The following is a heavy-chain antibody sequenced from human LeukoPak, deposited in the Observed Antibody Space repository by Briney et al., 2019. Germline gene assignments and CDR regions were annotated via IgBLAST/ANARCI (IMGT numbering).Heavy chain of an antibody. V-gene: IGHV4-39*01. D-gene: IGHD1-1*01. Sequence: SETLPLTCTVSGGSISRSSYYWGWIRQPPGKGLEWIGSIYYSGSTYYNPSLKSRVTISVDTSKNQFSLKLSSVTAADTAVYYCARLEAVHFQHWGQGTLVTVSS. CDR3: ARLEAVHFQH. J-gene: IGHJ1*01. CDR2: IYYSGST. CDR1: GGSISRSSYY.